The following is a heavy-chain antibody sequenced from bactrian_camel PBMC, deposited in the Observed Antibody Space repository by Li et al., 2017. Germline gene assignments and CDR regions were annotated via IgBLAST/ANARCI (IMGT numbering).Heavy chain of an antibody. CDR2: IDPRGTP. CDR1: GYTYSSDC. Sequence: HVQLVESGGGSVQAGGSLRLSCTVSGYTYSSDCMGWFRQAPGKERERVAAIDPRGTPVYADSGEGRFSISKDNTQNTLYLQMNNLKPEDTAMYYCAAVPVRGAGIGTLTSLPRLAYRGQGTQVTVS. J-gene: IGHJ4*01. D-gene: IGHD7*01. V-gene: IGHV3S53*01. CDR3: AAVPVRGAGIGTLTSLPRLAY.